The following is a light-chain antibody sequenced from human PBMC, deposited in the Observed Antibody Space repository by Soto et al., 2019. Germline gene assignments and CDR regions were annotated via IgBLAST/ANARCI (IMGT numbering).Light chain of an antibody. CDR3: ISYTGSSTSYV. J-gene: IGLJ1*01. V-gene: IGLV2-14*01. Sequence: QSALTQPASVSGSPGQSITISCSGTSSDVGSYDHVAWYQQFPGKTPKLMIYEVSNRPSGVSSRFSGSKSGNTASLTISGLQAEDEADYDCISYTGSSTSYVFGSGTTVTVL. CDR2: EVS. CDR1: SSDVGSYDH.